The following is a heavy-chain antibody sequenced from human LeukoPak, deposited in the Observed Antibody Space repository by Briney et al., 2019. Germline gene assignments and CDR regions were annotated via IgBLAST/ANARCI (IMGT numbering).Heavy chain of an antibody. Sequence: GASVKVSCKASGYTFTSYGIIWVRQAPGQGLEWMGWISAYNGNTNYAQKLQGRVTMTTDTSTSTAYMELRSLRSDDTAVYYCARDSLYDSSGPGGYWGQGTLVTVSS. J-gene: IGHJ4*02. V-gene: IGHV1-18*01. CDR3: ARDSLYDSSGPGGY. D-gene: IGHD3-22*01. CDR2: ISAYNGNT. CDR1: GYTFTSYG.